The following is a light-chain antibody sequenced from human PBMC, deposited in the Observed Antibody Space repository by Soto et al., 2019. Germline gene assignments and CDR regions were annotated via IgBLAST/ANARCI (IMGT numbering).Light chain of an antibody. CDR1: QSVSSSY. CDR3: DQYGSSPLT. CDR2: GAS. Sequence: EIVLTQSPGTLSLSPGERATLSCRASQSVSSSYLAWYQQKPGQAPRLLIYGASTRATGIPDRFSGSGSGTDFTFTISRLGSEDFAVYFCDQYGSSPLTFGGGTKGEIK. V-gene: IGKV3-20*01. J-gene: IGKJ4*01.